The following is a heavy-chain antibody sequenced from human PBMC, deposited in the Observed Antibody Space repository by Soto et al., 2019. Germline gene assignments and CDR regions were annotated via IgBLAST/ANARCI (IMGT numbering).Heavy chain of an antibody. V-gene: IGHV4-34*01. Sequence: SETLSLTCAVYGGSFSGYYWSWIRQPPGKGLEWFGEINHSGSTNYTPSLKSRLTMSVDTSKNQFSLKLSSVTAADTAVYYCARGGRDYDILTGYTTRNYYFDYWGQGTLVTVSS. J-gene: IGHJ4*02. CDR1: GGSFSGYY. CDR2: INHSGST. D-gene: IGHD3-9*01. CDR3: ARGGRDYDILTGYTTRNYYFDY.